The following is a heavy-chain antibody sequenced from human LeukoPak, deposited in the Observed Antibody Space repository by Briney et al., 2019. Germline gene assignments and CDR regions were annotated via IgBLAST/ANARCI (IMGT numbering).Heavy chain of an antibody. D-gene: IGHD6-19*01. J-gene: IGHJ6*02. Sequence: SETLSLTCTVSGGSISSYYWSWIRQPAGKGLEWIGRIYTSGSTNYNPSLKSRVTMSVDTSKNQFSLKLSSVTAADTAVYYCARDRKVAGGYYYYYGMDVWGQGTTVTVSS. CDR2: IYTSGST. CDR3: ARDRKVAGGYYYYYGMDV. V-gene: IGHV4-4*07. CDR1: GGSISSYY.